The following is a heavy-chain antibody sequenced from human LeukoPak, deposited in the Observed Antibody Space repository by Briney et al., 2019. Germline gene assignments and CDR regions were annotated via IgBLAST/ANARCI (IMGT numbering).Heavy chain of an antibody. CDR2: IWDDGSKR. CDR1: GFTFSSYG. J-gene: IGHJ4*02. V-gene: IGHV3-33*01. CDR3: ARGRSSTSPLDY. D-gene: IGHD2-2*01. Sequence: GGSLRLSCAASGFTFSSYGMHWVRQAPGKGLEWVAVIWDDGSKRFYADSVKGLFTISRDNSKNTLYLQMNSLRAEDTAVYYCARGRSSTSPLDYWGQGTLVTVSS.